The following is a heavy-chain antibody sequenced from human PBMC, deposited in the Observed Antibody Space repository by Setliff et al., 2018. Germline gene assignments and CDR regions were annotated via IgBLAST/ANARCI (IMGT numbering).Heavy chain of an antibody. CDR1: GYTFTSYD. Sequence: ASVKVSCKASGYTFTSYDINWVRQATGQGLEWMGWMYPNSGNTGYAQKFQGRVTITRNTSISTAYMELSSLRSEDTAVYYCARGRRGNYDFWSGYSNWFDPWGQGTLVTVSS. CDR2: MYPNSGNT. D-gene: IGHD3-3*01. CDR3: ARGRRGNYDFWSGYSNWFDP. V-gene: IGHV1-8*03. J-gene: IGHJ5*02.